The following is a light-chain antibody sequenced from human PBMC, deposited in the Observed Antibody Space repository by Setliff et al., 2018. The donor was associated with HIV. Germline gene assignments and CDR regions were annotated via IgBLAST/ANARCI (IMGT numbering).Light chain of an antibody. J-gene: IGLJ2*01. CDR3: SSYAGSSTVGVA. Sequence: QSVLAQPASVSGSPGQSITISCTGTSSNVGSYKLVSWYQQHPGKAPKFMIYDVNKRPSGVSNLFSGSKSGNTASLTISVLQSEDEADYYCSSYAGSSTVGVAFGGGTKVTVL. CDR1: SSNVGSYKL. V-gene: IGLV2-23*02. CDR2: DVN.